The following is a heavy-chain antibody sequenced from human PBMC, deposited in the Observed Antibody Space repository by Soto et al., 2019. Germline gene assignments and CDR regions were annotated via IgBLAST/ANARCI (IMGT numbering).Heavy chain of an antibody. CDR2: INHSGST. J-gene: IGHJ5*02. CDR3: ARPTATDYYGYDP. CDR1: EGTIIDYY. Sequence: SETMSLPSAVYEGTIIDYYGRRISQPPGKGLEWNGEINHSGSTNYNPSLKSRVTISVDTSKNQFSLKLSSVTAADTAVYYCARPTATDYYGYDPWGQGTLVTVSS. D-gene: IGHD3-10*01. V-gene: IGHV4-34*01.